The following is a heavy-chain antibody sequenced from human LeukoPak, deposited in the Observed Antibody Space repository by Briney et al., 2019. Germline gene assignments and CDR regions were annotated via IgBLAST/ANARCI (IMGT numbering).Heavy chain of an antibody. Sequence: SETLSLTCAVYGGSFSGYYWSWIRQPPGKGLEWIGEINHSRSTNYSPSLKSRVTISVDTSKNQFSLKLSSVTAADTAVYYCARGYGDYRYWGQGTLVTVSS. CDR3: ARGYGDYRY. J-gene: IGHJ4*02. CDR2: INHSRST. V-gene: IGHV4-34*01. CDR1: GGSFSGYY. D-gene: IGHD4-17*01.